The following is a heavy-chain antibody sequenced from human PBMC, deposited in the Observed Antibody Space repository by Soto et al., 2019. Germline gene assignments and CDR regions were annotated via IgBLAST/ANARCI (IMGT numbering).Heavy chain of an antibody. D-gene: IGHD2-15*01. CDR2: INPNSGGT. J-gene: IGHJ6*02. Sequence: ASVKVSCKASGYAFTGYYMHWVRQAPGQGLEWMGWINPNSGGTNYAQKFQGRVTMTRDTSISTAYMELSRLRSDDTAVYYCARESCSGGSCYRYYYGMDVWGQGTTVTVSS. V-gene: IGHV1-2*02. CDR3: ARESCSGGSCYRYYYGMDV. CDR1: GYAFTGYY.